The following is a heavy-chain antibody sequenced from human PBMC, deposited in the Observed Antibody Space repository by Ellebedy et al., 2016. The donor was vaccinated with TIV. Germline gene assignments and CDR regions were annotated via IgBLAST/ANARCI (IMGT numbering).Heavy chain of an antibody. V-gene: IGHV1-46*01. CDR1: GYTFTSYY. CDR2: INLSDGST. CDR3: ARDGFGGYLDS. Sequence: AASVKVSCKASGYTFTSYYMHWVRQAPGQGLEWMGRINLSDGSTSYAQKFQGRVTMTRDTSTSTVYMELSSLRSEDTAVYSCARDGFGGYLDSWGQGTLIIVSS. J-gene: IGHJ4*02. D-gene: IGHD3-10*01.